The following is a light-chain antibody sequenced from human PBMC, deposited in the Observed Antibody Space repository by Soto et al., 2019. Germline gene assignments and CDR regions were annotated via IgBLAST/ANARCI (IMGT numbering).Light chain of an antibody. Sequence: DIQMTQSPSTLPASVGDRVTITCRASQTIGNWLAWYQQKPGKVPKLLIYKVSSLESGVPSRFRGSGSGTEFTLTISSLQTDDFATYDCQQCNFYWTFGQGTKVEIK. V-gene: IGKV1-5*03. CDR1: QTIGNW. CDR3: QQCNFYWT. CDR2: KVS. J-gene: IGKJ1*01.